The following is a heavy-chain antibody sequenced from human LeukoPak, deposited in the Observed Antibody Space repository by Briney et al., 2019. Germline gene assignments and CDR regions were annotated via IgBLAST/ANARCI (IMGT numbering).Heavy chain of an antibody. CDR3: ARQSTPHGNFDY. V-gene: IGHV3-13*01. J-gene: IGHJ4*02. D-gene: IGHD5-24*01. Sequence: GGSLRLSCAASGFTLANYAMHWVRQPAGEGLEWVSALGTAGDTFYPGSVKGRFSISRDNAKKSLFLQMNSLRVEDTAIYYCARQSTPHGNFDYWGQGTLVTVSS. CDR2: LGTAGDT. CDR1: GFTLANYA.